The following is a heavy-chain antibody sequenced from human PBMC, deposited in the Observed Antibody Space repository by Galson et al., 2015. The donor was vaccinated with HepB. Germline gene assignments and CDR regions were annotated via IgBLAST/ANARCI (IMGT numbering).Heavy chain of an antibody. CDR3: VIDRKEWLLYRPRYNRLDP. D-gene: IGHD3-3*01. V-gene: IGHV1-24*01. J-gene: IGHJ5*02. CDR1: GYTLTELS. CDR2: FAPEHGEK. Sequence: SVKVSCKVSGYTLTELSMHWVRQAPGKGLEWMGGFAPEHGEKIHAQKFQGRVTMTEDTSTDTAYLELSSLRSEDTAEYYCVIDRKEWLLYRPRYNRLDPWGQGTLVTVSS.